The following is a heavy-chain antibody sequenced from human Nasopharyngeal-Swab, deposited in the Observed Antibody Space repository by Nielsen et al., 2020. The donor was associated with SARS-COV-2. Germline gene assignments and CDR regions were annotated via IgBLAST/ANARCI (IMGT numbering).Heavy chain of an antibody. CDR2: IIPIFGTA. Sequence: WVRQAPGQGLEWMGGIIPIFGTANYAQKFQGRATITADKSTSTAYMELSSLRSEDTAVYYCASPYCSSTSCRLSYYYGMDVWGQGTTVTVSS. J-gene: IGHJ6*02. CDR3: ASPYCSSTSCRLSYYYGMDV. D-gene: IGHD2-2*01. V-gene: IGHV1-69*06.